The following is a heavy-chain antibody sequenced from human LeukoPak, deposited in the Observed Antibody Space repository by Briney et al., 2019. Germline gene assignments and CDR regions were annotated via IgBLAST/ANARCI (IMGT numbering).Heavy chain of an antibody. CDR3: ARADSDLLTGSQGHFDY. CDR1: GGTFSSYA. V-gene: IGHV1-69*04. Sequence: SVKLSCNPSGGTFSSYATSSVRHDPGQRLEWIGRIITVFGIGSHAQKVQGRVTITADTSMSTAYIELSSLRSEDTAVYYCARADSDLLTGSQGHFDYWGQGTLVTVSS. J-gene: IGHJ4*02. D-gene: IGHD3-9*01. CDR2: IITVFGIG.